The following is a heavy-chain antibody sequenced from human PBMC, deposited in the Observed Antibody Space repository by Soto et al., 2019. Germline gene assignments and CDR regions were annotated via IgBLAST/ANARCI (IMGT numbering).Heavy chain of an antibody. CDR3: AKDPPSIAVAGTMNWFDP. CDR2: ISGSGGST. V-gene: IGHV3-23*01. J-gene: IGHJ5*02. Sequence: GGSLRLSCAASGFTFSSYAMSWVRQAPGKGLEWVSAISGSGGSTYYADSVKGRFTISGDNSKNTLYLQMNSLRAEDTAVYYCAKDPPSIAVAGTMNWFDPWGQGTLVTVSS. CDR1: GFTFSSYA. D-gene: IGHD6-19*01.